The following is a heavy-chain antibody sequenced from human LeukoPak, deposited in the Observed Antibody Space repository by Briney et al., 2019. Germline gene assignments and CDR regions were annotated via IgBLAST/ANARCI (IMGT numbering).Heavy chain of an antibody. CDR2: IYTSGSH. Sequence: SETLSLTCTVSGGSISSHNWNWIRQPPGKGLEWIGDIYTSGSHNYNPSLKSRVTISVDTSKNQFSLKLSSVTAADTAVYYCARVDSSGYYTFFDYWGQGTLVTVSS. CDR3: ARVDSSGYYTFFDY. D-gene: IGHD3-22*01. CDR1: GGSISSHN. V-gene: IGHV4-59*11. J-gene: IGHJ4*02.